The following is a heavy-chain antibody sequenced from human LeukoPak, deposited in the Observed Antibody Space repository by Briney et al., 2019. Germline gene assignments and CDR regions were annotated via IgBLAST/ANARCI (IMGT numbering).Heavy chain of an antibody. Sequence: SETLSLTCAVSGYSISSGYYWGWTRQPPGKGLEWIGSIYHSGSTYYNPSLKSRVTISVDTSKNQFSLKLSSVTAADTAVYYCARDNISGAAPSDYWGQGTLVTVSS. CDR2: IYHSGST. CDR3: ARDNISGAAPSDY. V-gene: IGHV4-38-2*02. J-gene: IGHJ4*02. CDR1: GYSISSGYY. D-gene: IGHD1-26*01.